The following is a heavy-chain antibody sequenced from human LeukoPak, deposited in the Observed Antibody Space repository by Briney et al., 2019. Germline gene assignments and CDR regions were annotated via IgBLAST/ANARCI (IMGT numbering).Heavy chain of an antibody. CDR3: AKSEADGWSDAFDI. Sequence: PGGSLRLSCAASGCTFSSYDRHWIRQVPGKGLEWVAVISFDGSNKYYADSVKGRFTISRDNSKNTLFLQMNSLRAEDTAVYYCAKSEADGWSDAFDIWGQGTMVTVSS. CDR1: GCTFSSYD. CDR2: ISFDGSNK. V-gene: IGHV3-30*18. J-gene: IGHJ3*02. D-gene: IGHD6-19*01.